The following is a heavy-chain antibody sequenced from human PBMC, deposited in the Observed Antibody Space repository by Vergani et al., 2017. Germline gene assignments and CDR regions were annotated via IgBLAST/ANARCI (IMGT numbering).Heavy chain of an antibody. D-gene: IGHD2-2*01. J-gene: IGHJ3*02. V-gene: IGHV4-34*01. CDR3: ARGRRGYCSSTSCYGGNDAFDI. CDR2: INHSGST. CDR1: GGSISSYY. Sequence: QVQLQESGPGLVKPSETLSLTCTVSGGSISSYYWSWIRQPPGKGLEWIGEINHSGSTNYNPSLKSRVTISVDTSKNQFSLKLSSVTAADTAVYYCARGRRGYCSSTSCYGGNDAFDIWGQGTMVTVSS.